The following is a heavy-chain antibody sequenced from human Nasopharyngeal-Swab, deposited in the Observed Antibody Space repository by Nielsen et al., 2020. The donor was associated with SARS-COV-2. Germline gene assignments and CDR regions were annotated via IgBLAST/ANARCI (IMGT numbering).Heavy chain of an antibody. CDR2: FYYIGSI. Sequence: SETLSLTCTGSGDSVSSYYWGWIRQPPGKGLDWVGSFYYIGSIYYNPSLKSRVTISVDTSKNQVSLRVTSVTTADTAVYYCARGSDHSNNWFDPWGQGTLVTVSS. D-gene: IGHD6-13*01. CDR1: GDSVSSYY. CDR3: ARGSDHSNNWFDP. J-gene: IGHJ5*02. V-gene: IGHV4-59*02.